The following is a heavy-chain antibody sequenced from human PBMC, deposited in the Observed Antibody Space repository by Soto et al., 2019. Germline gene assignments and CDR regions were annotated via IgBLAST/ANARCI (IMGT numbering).Heavy chain of an antibody. D-gene: IGHD4-17*01. CDR3: ARTLILPMTTVTGRHYGMDV. Sequence: SETLSLTCTVSGGSISSYYWSWIRQPPGKGLEWIGYIYYSGSTNYNPSLKSRVTISVDTSKNQFSLKLSSVTAADTAVYYCARTLILPMTTVTGRHYGMDVWGQGTTVTVSS. J-gene: IGHJ6*02. CDR1: GGSISSYY. V-gene: IGHV4-59*01. CDR2: IYYSGST.